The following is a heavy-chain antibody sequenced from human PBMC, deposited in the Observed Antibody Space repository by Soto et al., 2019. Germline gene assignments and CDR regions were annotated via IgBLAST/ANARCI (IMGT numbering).Heavy chain of an antibody. Sequence: QVQLVQSGAEVKKPGSSVKVSCKASGGTFSSYAISWVLQAPGQGLECMGGIIPIFGTANYAQKFQGRVTITADKSTSTAYMELSSLRSEETAVYYCARDPVYDSRGYSDYWGQGTLVTVSS. CDR1: GGTFSSYA. V-gene: IGHV1-69*06. J-gene: IGHJ4*02. CDR3: ARDPVYDSRGYSDY. D-gene: IGHD3-22*01. CDR2: IIPIFGTA.